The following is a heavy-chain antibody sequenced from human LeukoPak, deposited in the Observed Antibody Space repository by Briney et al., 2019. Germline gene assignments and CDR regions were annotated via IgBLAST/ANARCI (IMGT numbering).Heavy chain of an antibody. Sequence: SETLSLTCAVYGGSFSGYYWSWIRQPPGKGLEWIGEINHSGSTNYNPSLRSRVTLSLDTSKNQFSLKLSSVTAADTAVYYCARLPRGWRYGDYRGGYFDYWGQGTLVTVSS. CDR3: ARLPRGWRYGDYRGGYFDY. CDR1: GGSFSGYY. V-gene: IGHV4-34*01. CDR2: INHSGST. D-gene: IGHD4-17*01. J-gene: IGHJ4*02.